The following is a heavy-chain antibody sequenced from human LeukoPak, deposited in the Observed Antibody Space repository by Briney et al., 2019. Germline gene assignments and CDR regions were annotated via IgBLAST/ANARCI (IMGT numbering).Heavy chain of an antibody. CDR1: GYIFADYY. J-gene: IGHJ6*03. Sequence: ASVKVSCKASGYIFADYYIHWVRQAPGQGLEWMGWINPNSGGTKYAQKFQGRVTMTRDTSINTAYMELNGLRSDDTAVYYCARDPKNFYDSRFDYYYMDVWGKGTTVTISS. V-gene: IGHV1-2*02. CDR3: ARDPKNFYDSRFDYYYMDV. D-gene: IGHD3-22*01. CDR2: INPNSGGT.